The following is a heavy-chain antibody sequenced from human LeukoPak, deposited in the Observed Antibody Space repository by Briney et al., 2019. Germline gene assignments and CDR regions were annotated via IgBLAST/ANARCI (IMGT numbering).Heavy chain of an antibody. CDR2: ISGSGGST. D-gene: IGHD3-10*01. J-gene: IGHJ4*02. V-gene: IGHV3-23*01. CDR3: AKGVWFGGPYYFDY. CDR1: GFTFSGYA. Sequence: AGGSLRLSCAASGFTFSGYAMSWVRQAPGKGLEWVSAISGSGGSTYYADSVKGRFTISRDNSKNTLYLQMNSLRAEDTAVYYCAKGVWFGGPYYFDYWGQGTLVTVSS.